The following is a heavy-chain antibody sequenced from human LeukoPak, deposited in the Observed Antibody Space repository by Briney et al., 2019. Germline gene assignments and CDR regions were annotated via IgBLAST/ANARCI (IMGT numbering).Heavy chain of an antibody. CDR1: GFTFSDYY. V-gene: IGHV3-9*01. D-gene: IGHD3-10*01. J-gene: IGHJ3*02. Sequence: PGGSLRLSCAASGFTFSDYYMSWVRQAPGKGLEWVSGISWNSGSIGYADSVKGRFTISRDNAKNSLYLQMNSLRAEDTALYYCAKDIYYGSGSLLDAFDIWGQGTMVTVSS. CDR3: AKDIYYGSGSLLDAFDI. CDR2: ISWNSGSI.